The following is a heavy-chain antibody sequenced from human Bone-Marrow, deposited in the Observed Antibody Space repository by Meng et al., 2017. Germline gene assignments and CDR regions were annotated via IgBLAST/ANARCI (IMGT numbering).Heavy chain of an antibody. CDR1: GFTFSSYS. CDR3: AKDRSQYGSGSYDAFDI. J-gene: IGHJ3*02. D-gene: IGHD3-10*01. CDR2: ISSSSSYI. Sequence: GGSLRLSCAASGFTFSSYSMNWVRQAPGKGLEWVSSISSSSSYIYYADSVKGRFTISRDNAKNSLYLQMNSLRAEDTAVYYCAKDRSQYGSGSYDAFDIWGQGTMVTVSS. V-gene: IGHV3-21*01.